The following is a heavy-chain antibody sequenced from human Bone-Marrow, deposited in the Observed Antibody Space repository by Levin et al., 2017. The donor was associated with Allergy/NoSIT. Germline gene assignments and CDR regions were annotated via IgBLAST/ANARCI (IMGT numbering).Heavy chain of an antibody. CDR1: EFTFSNYV. D-gene: IGHD2-21*02. CDR3: TTVAYCGGDCGPDY. Sequence: QAGGSLRLSCAASEFTFSNYVMSWVRQAPGKGLEWVSAISRSGGSSYYADSVKGRFAISRDTSKNTLYLQMNFLRAEDTALYYCTTVAYCGGDCGPDYWGQGTLVTVSS. V-gene: IGHV3-23*01. CDR2: ISRSGGSS. J-gene: IGHJ4*02.